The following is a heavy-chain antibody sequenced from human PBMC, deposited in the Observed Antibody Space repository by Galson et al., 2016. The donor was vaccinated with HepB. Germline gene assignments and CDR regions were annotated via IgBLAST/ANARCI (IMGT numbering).Heavy chain of an antibody. J-gene: IGHJ4*02. V-gene: IGHV1-46*01. CDR1: GYRLTSYY. D-gene: IGHD4-11*01. CDR3: ARPLPVTTITTLGY. Sequence: SVKVSCKASGYRLTSYYMNWVRQAPGQGLEWMGIINPSDGSTNYAQKFQGRVTMTRDTSTSTFFMELNSLRFDDTAVFYCARPLPVTTITTLGYWGQGTLVTVSS. CDR2: INPSDGST.